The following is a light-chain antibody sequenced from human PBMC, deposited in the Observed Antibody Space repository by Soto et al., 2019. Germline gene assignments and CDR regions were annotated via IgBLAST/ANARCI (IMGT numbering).Light chain of an antibody. V-gene: IGKV3-20*01. J-gene: IGKJ2*01. CDR2: GAS. CDR3: QQYVNSPHT. Sequence: ESVVKQSPGTLSLSPGERATLSCRASQSVSSSYLAWYQQKPGQAPRLLIYGASSRATGIPERFSGSGSGTDFTLTIRRLEPEEFAVYYCQQYVNSPHTFGQGTTLDIK. CDR1: QSVSSSY.